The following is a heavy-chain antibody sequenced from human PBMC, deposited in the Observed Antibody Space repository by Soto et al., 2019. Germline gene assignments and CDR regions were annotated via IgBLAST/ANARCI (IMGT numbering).Heavy chain of an antibody. J-gene: IGHJ5*02. Sequence: SETLSLTCTVPGGSITNYYWTWIRQLPGKRLEWIAHIHNSGNTNSNPSLKSRVTISVDTSKNHFSLQLTSVTAADTAVYYCARGAGFSYASTWFDIWGQGTLVTVSS. CDR1: GGSITNYY. CDR2: IHNSGNT. D-gene: IGHD5-18*01. V-gene: IGHV4-59*01. CDR3: ARGAGFSYASTWFDI.